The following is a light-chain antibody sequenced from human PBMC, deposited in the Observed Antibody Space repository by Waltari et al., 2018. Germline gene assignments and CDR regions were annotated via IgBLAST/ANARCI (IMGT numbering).Light chain of an antibody. CDR2: GAS. Sequence: ELVMTQSPATLSVSPGERATLTCRASQSVSSNLAWYQQKPGQAPRLLSYGASTRATGIPARFSGSGSGTEFTLTISSLQSEDFAFYYCQQYNNWPWTFGQGTKVEIK. CDR1: QSVSSN. V-gene: IGKV3-15*01. CDR3: QQYNNWPWT. J-gene: IGKJ1*01.